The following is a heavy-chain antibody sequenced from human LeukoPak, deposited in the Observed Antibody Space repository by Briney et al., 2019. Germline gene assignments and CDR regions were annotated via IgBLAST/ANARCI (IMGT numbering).Heavy chain of an antibody. V-gene: IGHV4-4*07. J-gene: IGHJ3*02. Sequence: SETLSLTCTVSGRSISSYYWSWIRQPAGKGLEWIGRIYTSGRTNYNPSLKSRVTMSVDTSKNQFSLKLSSVTAADTAVYYCAREMWAAAGRDGAFDIWGQGTMVTVSS. D-gene: IGHD6-13*01. CDR2: IYTSGRT. CDR1: GRSISSYY. CDR3: AREMWAAAGRDGAFDI.